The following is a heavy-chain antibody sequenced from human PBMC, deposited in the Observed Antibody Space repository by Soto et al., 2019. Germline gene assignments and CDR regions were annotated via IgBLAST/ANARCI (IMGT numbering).Heavy chain of an antibody. D-gene: IGHD6-19*01. CDR1: GFTFSGYG. V-gene: IGHV3-23*01. CDR3: AKDVDIAVAGSDY. Sequence: GGSLRLSWAASGFTFSGYGVHWVRQAPGKGLEWVSAISGSGGGTYYADSVKGRFAISRDNSKNTLYLQMNSLRAEDTAIYYCAKDVDIAVAGSDYWGQGTLVPVSS. J-gene: IGHJ4*02. CDR2: ISGSGGGT.